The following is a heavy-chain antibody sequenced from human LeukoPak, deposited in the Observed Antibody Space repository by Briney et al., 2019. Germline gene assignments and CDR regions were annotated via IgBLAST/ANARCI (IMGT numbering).Heavy chain of an antibody. CDR1: GFTFSDYY. Sequence: GGSLRLSCAASGFTFSDYYISWIRQAPGKGLEWISYVRSDITDVNEYYADSVRGRFTISRDNSKNTLFLQMNSLRAEDTAVYYCAKPSLSRSSPYYFDYWGQGTLVTVSS. J-gene: IGHJ4*02. CDR2: VRSDITDVNE. CDR3: AKPSLSRSSPYYFDY. V-gene: IGHV3-11*04. D-gene: IGHD3-3*02.